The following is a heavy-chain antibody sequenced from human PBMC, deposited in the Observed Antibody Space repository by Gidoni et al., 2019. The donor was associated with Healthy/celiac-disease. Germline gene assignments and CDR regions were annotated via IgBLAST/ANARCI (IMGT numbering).Heavy chain of an antibody. Sequence: QLQLQESGPGLVKSSETLSLTCTVSGGSISSSSYYWGWIRQPPGQGLECIGSIYYSGSTYYNPSLKIRVTISVDTSKNHFSLKLSSVTAADTAVYYCARHPLKAYYFDYWGQGTLVTVSS. CDR2: IYYSGST. CDR3: ARHPLKAYYFDY. J-gene: IGHJ4*02. CDR1: GGSISSSSYY. V-gene: IGHV4-39*01.